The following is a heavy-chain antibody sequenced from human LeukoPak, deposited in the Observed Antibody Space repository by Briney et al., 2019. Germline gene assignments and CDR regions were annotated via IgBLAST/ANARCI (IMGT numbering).Heavy chain of an antibody. CDR1: GFTFSSYG. V-gene: IGHV3-23*01. Sequence: PGGTLRLSCAASGFTFSSYGMSWVRQAPGKGLEWVSAISGSGGSTYYADSVKGRFTISRDNSKNTLYLQMNSLRAEDTAVYYCAREDYGDYGETFDYWGQGTLVTVSS. CDR3: AREDYGDYGETFDY. D-gene: IGHD4-17*01. J-gene: IGHJ4*02. CDR2: ISGSGGST.